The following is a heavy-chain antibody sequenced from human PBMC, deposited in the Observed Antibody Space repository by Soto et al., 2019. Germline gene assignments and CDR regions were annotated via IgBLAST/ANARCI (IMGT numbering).Heavy chain of an antibody. Sequence: GESLKISCAASGFTFSSYAMHWVRQAPGKGLEWVAVISYDGSNKYYADSVKGRFTISRDNSKNTLYLQMNSLRAEDTAVYYCARDSVASVVVVPAYGMDVWGQGTTVTVSS. J-gene: IGHJ6*02. CDR3: ARDSVASVVVVPAYGMDV. D-gene: IGHD2-2*01. V-gene: IGHV3-30-3*01. CDR2: ISYDGSNK. CDR1: GFTFSSYA.